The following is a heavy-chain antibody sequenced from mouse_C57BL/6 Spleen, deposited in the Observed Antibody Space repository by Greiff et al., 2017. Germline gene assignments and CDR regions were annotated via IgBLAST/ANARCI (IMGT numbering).Heavy chain of an antibody. CDR1: GFTFSSYG. V-gene: IGHV5-6*01. J-gene: IGHJ2*01. D-gene: IGHD2-4*01. Sequence: DVQLVESGGDLVKPGGSLKLSCAASGFTFSSYGMSWVRQTPDKRLEWVATISSGGSYTYYPDSVKGRFTISRDNAKNTLYLQMSSLKSEDTAMYYCASMITTDFDYWGQGTTLTVSS. CDR2: ISSGGSYT. CDR3: ASMITTDFDY.